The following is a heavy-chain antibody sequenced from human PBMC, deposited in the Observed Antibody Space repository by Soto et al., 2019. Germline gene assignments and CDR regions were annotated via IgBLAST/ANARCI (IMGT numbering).Heavy chain of an antibody. J-gene: IGHJ6*02. V-gene: IGHV5-51*01. CDR3: AGGGVRGVITRTRDYYGMDV. Sequence: PGESLKISCKGYGYNFGNYWIGWVRQMPGRGLEWMGIIYPADSNIKYSPSFQGQVTISADKSISTAYLQWSSLKASDTAMYYCAGGGVRGVITRTRDYYGMDVWGQGTTVTVSS. D-gene: IGHD3-10*01. CDR2: IYPADSNI. CDR1: GYNFGNYW.